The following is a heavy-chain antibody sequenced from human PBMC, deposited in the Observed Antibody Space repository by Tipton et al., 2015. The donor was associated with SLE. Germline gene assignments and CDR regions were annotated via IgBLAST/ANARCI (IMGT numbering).Heavy chain of an antibody. Sequence: LSLTCSASGGSISSYYWSWIRQPPGKGLEWIGYIYYSGSTNYNPSLKSRVTISVDTSKNQFSLKLSSVTAADTAVYYCARWAGPTVNFDYWGQGTLVTVSS. V-gene: IGHV4-59*01. D-gene: IGHD4-11*01. CDR3: ARWAGPTVNFDY. CDR1: GGSISSYY. J-gene: IGHJ4*02. CDR2: IYYSGST.